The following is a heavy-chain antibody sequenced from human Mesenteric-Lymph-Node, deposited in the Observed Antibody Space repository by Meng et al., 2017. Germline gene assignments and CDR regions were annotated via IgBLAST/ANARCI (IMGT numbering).Heavy chain of an antibody. CDR2: IYTSGST. D-gene: IGHD5-12*01. J-gene: IGHJ4*02. CDR3: ARVDLYGGYDDY. CDR1: GGSISSGSYY. Sequence: SETLSLTCTVSGGSISSGSYYWSWIRQPAGKGLEWIGRIYTSGSTNYNPSLKSRVTISVDTSKNQFSLKLSSVTAADTAVYYCARVDLYGGYDDYWGQGTPVTGAS. V-gene: IGHV4-61*02.